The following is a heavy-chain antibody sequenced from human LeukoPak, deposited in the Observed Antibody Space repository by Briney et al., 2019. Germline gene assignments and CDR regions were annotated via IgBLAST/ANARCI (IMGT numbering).Heavy chain of an antibody. V-gene: IGHV4-34*01. CDR2: INHSGST. Sequence: SETLSLTCAVYGGSFSGYYWSWIRQPPGKGLEWIGEINHSGSTNYNPSLKSRVTISVDTSKNQFSLKLSSVTAADTAVYYCARDVGLAVTTYVYYFDYWGQGTLVTVPS. CDR3: ARDVGLAVTTYVYYFDY. D-gene: IGHD4-17*01. J-gene: IGHJ4*02. CDR1: GGSFSGYY.